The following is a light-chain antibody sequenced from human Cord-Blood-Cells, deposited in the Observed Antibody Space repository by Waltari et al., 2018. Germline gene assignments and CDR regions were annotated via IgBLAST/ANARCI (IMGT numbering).Light chain of an antibody. Sequence: QSALTQPASVSGSPGQSITISCTGTSSDVGGYNYVSWYQQHPGKAPKLMIYDVSKRPSGFSNRFSGSKSGNPASLTISGLQAEDEADYYCSSYTSSSTPFVFGTGTKVTVL. J-gene: IGLJ1*01. CDR1: SSDVGGYNY. CDR2: DVS. V-gene: IGLV2-14*03. CDR3: SSYTSSSTPFV.